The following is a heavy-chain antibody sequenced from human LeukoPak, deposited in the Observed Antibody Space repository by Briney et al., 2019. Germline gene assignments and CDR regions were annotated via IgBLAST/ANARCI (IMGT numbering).Heavy chain of an antibody. CDR2: ISSSSSYI. J-gene: IGHJ6*03. V-gene: IGHV3-21*01. CDR1: GFTFSSYS. Sequence: GGSLRLSCAASGFTFSSYSMNWVRQAPGKGLEWVSSISSSSSYIYYADSVKGRFTISRDNAKNSLYLQMNSLRAEDTAVYYCARDSGRSIAALDYYYMDVWGKGTTVTVSS. D-gene: IGHD6-6*01. CDR3: ARDSGRSIAALDYYYMDV.